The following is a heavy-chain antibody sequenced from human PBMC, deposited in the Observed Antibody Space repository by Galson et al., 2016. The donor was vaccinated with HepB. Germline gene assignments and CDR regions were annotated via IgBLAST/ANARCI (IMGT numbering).Heavy chain of an antibody. CDR2: IYHSGTT. J-gene: IGHJ4*02. CDR1: GYSIRSEYY. Sequence: SETLSLTCAVSGYSIRSEYYWGWIRQSPGKGLEWIGNIYHSGTTYYNPSLRSRVSMSVDTSQNQFSLRLNSVTAADTAVYFCARDLTSTSCFDYWGQGILVTASS. CDR3: ARDLTSTSCFDY. V-gene: IGHV4-38-2*02. D-gene: IGHD2-2*01.